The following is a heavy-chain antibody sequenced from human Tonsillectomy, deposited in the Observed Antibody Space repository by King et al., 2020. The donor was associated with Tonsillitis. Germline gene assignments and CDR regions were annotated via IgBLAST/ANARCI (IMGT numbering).Heavy chain of an antibody. J-gene: IGHJ5*02. D-gene: IGHD1-26*01. V-gene: IGHV4-59*08. Sequence: QLQESGPGLVKPSETLSLTCTVSGGSISSYYWTWIRQPPGKGLEWIGYVHYSGDTNYKSSLKSRATISVDTSKNQFPLNLRSVSAADTAVYYCARGFSGSYDPWGQGTLVTVSS. CDR1: GGSISSYY. CDR3: ARGFSGSYDP. CDR2: VHYSGDT.